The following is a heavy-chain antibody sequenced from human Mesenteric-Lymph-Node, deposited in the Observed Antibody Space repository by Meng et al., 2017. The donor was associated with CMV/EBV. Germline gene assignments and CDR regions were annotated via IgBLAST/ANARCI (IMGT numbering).Heavy chain of an antibody. J-gene: IGHJ4*02. CDR3: ARGAVLRYFGSTATFDY. D-gene: IGHD3-9*01. CDR1: VGSLSDYY. Sequence: YVGSLSDYYWGWIRQPPGKGLEWIGETNHSGSTNYNPSLKSRVTISVDTSKNQFSLKLSSVTAADTAVYYCARGAVLRYFGSTATFDYWGQGTLVTVSS. CDR2: TNHSGST. V-gene: IGHV4-34*01.